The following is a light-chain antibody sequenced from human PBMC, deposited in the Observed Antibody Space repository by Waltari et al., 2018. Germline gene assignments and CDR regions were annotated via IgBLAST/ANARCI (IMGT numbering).Light chain of an antibody. V-gene: IGLV6-57*01. CDR2: EGD. CDR1: SGSIASNS. J-gene: IGLJ2*01. Sequence: NFMLTQPHSVSESPGKAVTISCPRSSGSIASNSVQWYQQRPGISPTTVIYEGDQRPSGVPDRFSGSIDSSSNSASLTISGLKTEDEADYYCQSYDSSNVVFGGGTKLTVL. CDR3: QSYDSSNVV.